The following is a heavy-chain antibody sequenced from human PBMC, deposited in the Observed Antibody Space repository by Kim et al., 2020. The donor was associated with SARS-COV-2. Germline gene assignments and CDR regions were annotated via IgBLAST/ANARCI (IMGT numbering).Heavy chain of an antibody. CDR3: AVGYDGPAPLDFDY. D-gene: IGHD3-3*01. V-gene: IGHV3-21*01. J-gene: IGHJ4*02. CDR1: GFTFSTYS. Sequence: GGSLRLSCAASGFTFSTYSMNWVRQAPGKGLEWVSSITSSSGYVYYADSVKGRFTISRDNAKNSLYLQMNSLRAEDTAVYYCAVGYDGPAPLDFDYWGQGTLVTVSS. CDR2: ITSSSGYV.